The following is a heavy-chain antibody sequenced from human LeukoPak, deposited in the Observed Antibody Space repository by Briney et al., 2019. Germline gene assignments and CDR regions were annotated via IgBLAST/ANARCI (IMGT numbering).Heavy chain of an antibody. CDR3: AKDDRWLQFCC. D-gene: IGHD5-24*01. CDR2: ISGSGGAT. V-gene: IGHV3-23*01. Sequence: PGGTLRLSCAASGFTFNTYGMSWVRQAPGKGLEWVSGISGSGGATYYADSVKGRFTVSRDDPHNTLYLQMNSVRAEDTAVYYCAKDDRWLQFCCWGQGTLDTVSA. CDR1: GFTFNTYG. J-gene: IGHJ4*02.